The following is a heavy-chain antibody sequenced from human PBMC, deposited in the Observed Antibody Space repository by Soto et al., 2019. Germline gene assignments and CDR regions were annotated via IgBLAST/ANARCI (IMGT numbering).Heavy chain of an antibody. CDR3: AKFFFRAEDGIRDL. J-gene: IGHJ2*01. D-gene: IGHD3-3*01. V-gene: IGHV3-23*01. CDR2: ISGSGGST. Sequence: WIRQATGKGLEWVSTISGSGGSTYYADSVKGRFTISRDNSKNTLYLQMNSLRADDTFVYYCAKFFFRAEDGIRDL.